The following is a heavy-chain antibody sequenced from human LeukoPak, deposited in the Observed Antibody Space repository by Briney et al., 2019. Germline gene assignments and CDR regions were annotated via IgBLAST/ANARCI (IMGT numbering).Heavy chain of an antibody. J-gene: IGHJ4*02. CDR1: GGSISSYY. CDR2: IYYSGST. Sequence: SETLSLTCTVSGGSISSYYWSWIRQPPGKGLEWIGYIYYSGSTNYNPSLKGRVTISVDTSKNQFSLKLSSVTAADTAVYYCARSPSLYYYDSSGYLDYWGQGTLVTVSS. D-gene: IGHD3-22*01. V-gene: IGHV4-59*01. CDR3: ARSPSLYYYDSSGYLDY.